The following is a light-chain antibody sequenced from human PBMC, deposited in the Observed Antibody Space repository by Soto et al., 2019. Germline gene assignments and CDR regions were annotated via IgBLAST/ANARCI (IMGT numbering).Light chain of an antibody. CDR2: DAS. CDR1: QSVSSSY. J-gene: IGKJ1*01. V-gene: IGKV3D-20*01. Sequence: EIVLTHSPGTLSLSPWEIATLSCRASQSVSSSYLAWYQQKPGLAPRLLIYDASSRATGIPDRFSGSGSGTDFTLTIRRLEPEDFAVYYCQQYGSSYPWTFGQGTKVDIK. CDR3: QQYGSSYPWT.